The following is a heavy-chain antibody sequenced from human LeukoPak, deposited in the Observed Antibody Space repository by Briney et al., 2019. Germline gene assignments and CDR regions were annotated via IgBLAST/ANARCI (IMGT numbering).Heavy chain of an antibody. J-gene: IGHJ4*02. CDR1: GFTFTSFG. CDR3: AKDYSSCWYYFDA. V-gene: IGHV3-30*02. D-gene: IGHD6-13*01. CDR2: IQHDGNNV. Sequence: GGSLRLSRVASGFTFTSFGMHWVRQAPGKGLEWVAFIQHDGNNVYYADSVKGRFTISRDNSKNTVFLLLNSLRPEDSAMYYCAKDYSSCWYYFDAWGQGTLVTVSS.